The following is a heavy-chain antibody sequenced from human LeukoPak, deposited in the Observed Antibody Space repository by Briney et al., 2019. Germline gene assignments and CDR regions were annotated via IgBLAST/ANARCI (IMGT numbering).Heavy chain of an antibody. CDR3: ARDDRGYIVVVPAAFDY. J-gene: IGHJ4*02. D-gene: IGHD2-2*01. CDR1: GFTFSSYS. V-gene: IGHV3-21*01. Sequence: GGSLRLSCAASGFTFSSYSMNWIRQAPGKGLEWVSSISSSSSYIYYADSVKGRFTISRDNAKNSLYLQMNSLRAEDTAVYYCARDDRGYIVVVPAAFDYWGQGTLVTVSS. CDR2: ISSSSSYI.